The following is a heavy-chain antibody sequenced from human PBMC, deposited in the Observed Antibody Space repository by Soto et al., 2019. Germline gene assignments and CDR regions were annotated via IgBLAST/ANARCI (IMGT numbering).Heavy chain of an antibody. CDR1: GGTIISYY. CDR3: AGGPYDSRGYSPPNAFDL. D-gene: IGHD3-22*01. V-gene: IGHV4-59*08. J-gene: IGHJ3*01. CDR2: IYYSGST. Sequence: SETLSLTCTVAGGTIISYYWSWIRKPPGKGLEWIGYIYYSGSTNYNPSLKSRITMSVDTSKNQFSLSLNSATAADTAVYFCAGGPYDSRGYSPPNAFDLWGQGTMVTVSS.